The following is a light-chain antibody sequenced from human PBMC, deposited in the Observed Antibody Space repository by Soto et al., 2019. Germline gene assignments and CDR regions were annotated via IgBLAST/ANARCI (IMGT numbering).Light chain of an antibody. V-gene: IGKV1-9*01. CDR1: QGISSN. J-gene: IGKJ1*01. CDR3: QQYASYWT. CDR2: AAS. Sequence: DIQLTQSPSFLSASVGDRVTITCRASQGISSNLAWYQQKPGKAPKLLIYAASTLQSGVPSRFSGSGSGTDFALTISSLQPEDFATYYCQQYASYWTFGQGTKVDIK.